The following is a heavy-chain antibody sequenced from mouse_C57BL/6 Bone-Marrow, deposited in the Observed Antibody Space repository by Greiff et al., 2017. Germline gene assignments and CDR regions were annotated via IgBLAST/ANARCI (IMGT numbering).Heavy chain of an antibody. D-gene: IGHD2-1*01. Sequence: EVQLVESGGGLVKPGGSLKLSCEASGFTFSSYTMTWVRQTPGKRLEWVATISGGGGNTNYTDSVKGRFTISRENAKTTQYLQMSGLRSEATALYYCAGHVGNYNFDYWGQGTTLTVSS. V-gene: IGHV5-9*01. CDR1: GFTFSSYT. CDR2: ISGGGGNT. CDR3: AGHVGNYNFDY. J-gene: IGHJ2*01.